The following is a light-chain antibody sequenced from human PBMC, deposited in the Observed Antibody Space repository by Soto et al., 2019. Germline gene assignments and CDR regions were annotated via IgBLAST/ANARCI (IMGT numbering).Light chain of an antibody. CDR3: QRYNSAPFT. CDR2: AAS. Sequence: DIQMTQSPSSLSASAGDRATISCRASQGISNYFAWYQQKPGKVPKLLIYAASTLPPGIPSRFSGSGSGTDFTLTISSLQPEDVATYYCQRYNSAPFTFGPGTKVDIK. V-gene: IGKV1-27*01. CDR1: QGISNY. J-gene: IGKJ3*01.